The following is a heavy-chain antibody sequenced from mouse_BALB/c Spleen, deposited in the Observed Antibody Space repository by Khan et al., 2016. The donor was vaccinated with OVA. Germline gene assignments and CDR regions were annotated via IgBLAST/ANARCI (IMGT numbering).Heavy chain of an antibody. CDR2: INTYTGEP. V-gene: IGHV9-3-1*01. CDR3: ARVGYAGTMDY. J-gene: IGHJ4*01. CDR1: GYTFTNNG. D-gene: IGHD2-14*01. Sequence: QIQLVQSGPALKKPGETVKISCKASGYTFTNNGMNWVKQNPGKGLKWMGWINTYTGEPTYVDDFKGRFAFSLETSAPTAYLQINNLKNEDTATYFWARVGYAGTMDYWGQGTSVTVSS.